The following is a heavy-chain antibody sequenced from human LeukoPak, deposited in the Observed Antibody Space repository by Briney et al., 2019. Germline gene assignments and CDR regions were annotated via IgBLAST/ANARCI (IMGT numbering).Heavy chain of an antibody. J-gene: IGHJ1*01. V-gene: IGHV4-39*01. CDR1: GGSISSSSYY. D-gene: IGHD6-19*01. CDR2: IYYSGST. Sequence: SETLSLTCTVSGGSISSSSYYWGWIRQPPGKGLEWIGSIYYSGSTYYNPSLKSRVTISVDTSKNQFSLKLSSVTAADTAVYYWARRSGSGWSRAEYFQHWGQGTLVTVSS. CDR3: ARRSGSGWSRAEYFQH.